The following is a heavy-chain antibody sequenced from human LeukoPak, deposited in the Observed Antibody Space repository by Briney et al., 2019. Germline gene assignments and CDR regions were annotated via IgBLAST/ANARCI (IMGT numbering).Heavy chain of an antibody. CDR2: ISGSGGST. CDR3: AKVRRSMVRGVISGLDY. D-gene: IGHD3-10*01. CDR1: GFTFSSYA. Sequence: PGGSLRLSCAASGFTFSSYAMSWVRQAPGKGLEWVSAISGSGGSTYYADSVMGRFTISRDNSKNTLYLQMNSLRAEDTAVYYCAKVRRSMVRGVISGLDYWGQGTLVTVSS. J-gene: IGHJ4*02. V-gene: IGHV3-23*01.